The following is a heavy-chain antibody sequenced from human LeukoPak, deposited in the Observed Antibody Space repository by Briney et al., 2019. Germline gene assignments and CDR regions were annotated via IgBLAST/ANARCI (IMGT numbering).Heavy chain of an antibody. CDR2: IYPGDSDT. J-gene: IGHJ3*02. D-gene: IGHD3-22*01. Sequence: GESLQISCKGSGYSFTSYWIGWVRQMPGKGLEWMGIIYPGDSDTRYSPSFQGQVTISADKSISTAYLQWSSLKASDTAMYYCARPSYYDSTGLPDAFDIWGQGTMVTVSS. V-gene: IGHV5-51*01. CDR1: GYSFTSYW. CDR3: ARPSYYDSTGLPDAFDI.